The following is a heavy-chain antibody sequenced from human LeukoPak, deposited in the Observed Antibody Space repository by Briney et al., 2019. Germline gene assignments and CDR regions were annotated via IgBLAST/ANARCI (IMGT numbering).Heavy chain of an antibody. D-gene: IGHD6-19*01. CDR1: GLIVSSNY. J-gene: IGHJ4*02. CDR3: VRSMSIAVSRNSNFDY. V-gene: IGHV3-53*01. Sequence: PGGSLRLSCAASGLIVSSNYMTWVRQAPGKGLEWVSVIYSGGSIYYADSVKGRFTISRDNARNTLYLQMNSLRAEDTAVYYCVRSMSIAVSRNSNFDYWGQGTLVTVSS. CDR2: IYSGGSI.